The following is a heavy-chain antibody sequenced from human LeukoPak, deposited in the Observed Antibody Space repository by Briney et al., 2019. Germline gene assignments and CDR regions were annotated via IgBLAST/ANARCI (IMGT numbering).Heavy chain of an antibody. V-gene: IGHV3-7*01. CDR2: IKQDGSEK. J-gene: IGHJ4*02. D-gene: IGHD6-19*01. CDR1: GFTFGTYW. Sequence: GGSLRLSCAASGFTFGTYWMGWVRQAPGKGLEWVANIKQDGSEKSFVDSVKGRFTISRDNVKNSVYLQMHSLRADDTAIYYCVRDTYRTAVAGSSGLGYWGQGTLVTVSS. CDR3: VRDTYRTAVAGSSGLGY.